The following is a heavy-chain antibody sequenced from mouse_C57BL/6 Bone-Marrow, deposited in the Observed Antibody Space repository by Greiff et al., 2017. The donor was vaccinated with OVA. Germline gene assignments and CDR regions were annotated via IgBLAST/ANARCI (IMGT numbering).Heavy chain of an antibody. Sequence: EVQLQQSGAELVRPGASVKLSCTASGFNIKDDYMHWVKQGPEQGLEWIGWIDPENGDTEYASKFQGKATITADTSSNTAYLQLSSLTSEDTAVYYCTTSNGNYVGAMDYWGQGTSVTVSS. V-gene: IGHV14-4*01. D-gene: IGHD2-1*01. CDR1: GFNIKDDY. CDR2: IDPENGDT. CDR3: TTSNGNYVGAMDY. J-gene: IGHJ4*01.